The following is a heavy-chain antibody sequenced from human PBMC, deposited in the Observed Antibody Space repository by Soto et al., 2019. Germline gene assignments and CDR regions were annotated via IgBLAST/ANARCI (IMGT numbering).Heavy chain of an antibody. V-gene: IGHV3-23*01. D-gene: IGHD3-22*01. Sequence: EVQLLESGGGLVQPGGSLRLSCAASGFTFTSYAMSWVRQAPGKGLEWVSSISAASSTYYADSVKGRFTISRDKSKNKLYLQRNSLRAEDTAIYYCAKIVPYDFDTTGYWDRGLFDYWGQGTLLTVSS. CDR1: GFTFTSYA. CDR2: ISAASST. J-gene: IGHJ4*02. CDR3: AKIVPYDFDTTGYWDRGLFDY.